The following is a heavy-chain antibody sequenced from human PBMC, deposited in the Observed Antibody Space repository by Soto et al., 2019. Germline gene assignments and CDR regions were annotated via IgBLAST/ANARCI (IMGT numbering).Heavy chain of an antibody. CDR1: GFTFSSYA. CDR3: AKDEGSYSGSYYWSLAQDYYYYGMDV. D-gene: IGHD1-26*01. V-gene: IGHV3-23*01. J-gene: IGHJ6*02. Sequence: GGSLRLSCAASGFTFSSYAMSWVRQAPGKGLEWVSAISGSGGSTYYADSVKGRFTISRDNSKNTLYLQMNSLRAEDTAVYYCAKDEGSYSGSYYWSLAQDYYYYGMDVWGQGTTVTVSS. CDR2: ISGSGGST.